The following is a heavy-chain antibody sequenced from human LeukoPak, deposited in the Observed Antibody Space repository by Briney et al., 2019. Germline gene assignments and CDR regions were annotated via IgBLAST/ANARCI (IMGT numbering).Heavy chain of an antibody. D-gene: IGHD2-15*01. V-gene: IGHV1-69*01. CDR1: GGTFSSYA. J-gene: IGHJ6*03. CDR2: IIPIFGTA. CDR3: ARDLGTRYCSGGSCYYYYMDV. Sequence: SVKVSCKASGGTFSSYAFSWVRQAPGQGLEWMGGIIPIFGTANYAQKFQGRVTITADESTSKAFMEQSSLRSEDTAVYYCARDLGTRYCSGGSCYYYYMDVWGKATTVTVSS.